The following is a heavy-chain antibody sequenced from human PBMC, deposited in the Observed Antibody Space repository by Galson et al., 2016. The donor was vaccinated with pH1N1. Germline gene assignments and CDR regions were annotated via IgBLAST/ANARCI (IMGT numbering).Heavy chain of an antibody. CDR1: GGSFSDSS. CDR2: INRSGGA. D-gene: IGHD2-2*01. CDR3: ASVFLEGLYGRSTGVFDY. J-gene: IGHJ4*02. Sequence: ETLSLTCAVYGGSFSDSSWGWIRQPPGKGLEWIGEINRSGGASYNASLRSRVTISKDTSKNQFSLNLRSVTAADTAVYFCASVFLEGLYGRSTGVFDYWGQGTLVAVSS. V-gene: IGHV4-34*01.